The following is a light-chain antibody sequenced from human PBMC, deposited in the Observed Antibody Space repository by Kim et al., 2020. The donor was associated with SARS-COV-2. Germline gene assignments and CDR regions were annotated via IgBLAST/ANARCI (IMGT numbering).Light chain of an antibody. CDR2: AAS. V-gene: IGKV1-16*01. Sequence: SASGGDRVSITCRASRDISTYLAWFQQKPGKAPKSLIYAASSLHSGVPSRFNGSGSGTDFTLTINNLQPEDLATYYCQQYNGSPYTFAQGTKLEI. CDR1: RDISTY. CDR3: QQYNGSPYT. J-gene: IGKJ2*01.